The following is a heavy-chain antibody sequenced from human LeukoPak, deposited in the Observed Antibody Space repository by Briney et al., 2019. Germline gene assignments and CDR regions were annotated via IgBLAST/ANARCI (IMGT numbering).Heavy chain of an antibody. Sequence: PSETLSLTCTVSGGSISSSSYYWGWIRQPPGKGLEWIGSIYYSGSTYYNPSLKSRVTISVDRSKNQFSLKLSSVTAADTAVYYCARGDYSNYFGYFDYWGQGTLVTVSS. CDR1: GGSISSSSYY. CDR2: IYYSGST. J-gene: IGHJ4*02. V-gene: IGHV4-39*07. CDR3: ARGDYSNYFGYFDY. D-gene: IGHD4-11*01.